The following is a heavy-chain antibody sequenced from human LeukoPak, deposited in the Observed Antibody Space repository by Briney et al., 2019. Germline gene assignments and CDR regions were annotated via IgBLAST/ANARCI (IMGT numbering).Heavy chain of an antibody. CDR1: GYTFTSYD. CDR3: AGSGSPGHDAFDI. D-gene: IGHD1-26*01. J-gene: IGHJ3*02. V-gene: IGHV1-8*01. CDR2: MNPNSGNT. Sequence: ASLKVSCKASGYTFTSYDINWVRQATGQGLEWMGWMNPNSGNTGYAQKFQGRVTMTRNTSISTAYMELSSLRSEDTAVYYCAGSGSPGHDAFDIWGQGTMVTVSS.